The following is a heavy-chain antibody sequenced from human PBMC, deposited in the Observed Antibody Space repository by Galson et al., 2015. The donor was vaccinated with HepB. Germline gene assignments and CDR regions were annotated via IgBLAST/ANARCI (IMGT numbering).Heavy chain of an antibody. CDR3: ATVAYSGSYWDYFDY. V-gene: IGHV1-24*01. Sequence: SCKVSGYTLTELSMHWVRQAPGKGLEWMGGFDPEDGETIYAQKFQGRVTMTEDTSTDTAYMELSSLRSEDTAVYYCATVAYSGSYWDYFDYWGQGTLVTVSS. CDR2: FDPEDGET. D-gene: IGHD1-26*01. CDR1: GYTLTELS. J-gene: IGHJ4*02.